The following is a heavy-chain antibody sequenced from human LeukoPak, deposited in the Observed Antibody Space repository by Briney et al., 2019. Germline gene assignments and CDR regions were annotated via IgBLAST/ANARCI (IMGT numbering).Heavy chain of an antibody. CDR1: GYTFTDYY. CDR2: INPNSGGT. J-gene: IGHJ5*02. V-gene: IGHV1-2*06. D-gene: IGHD3-22*01. Sequence: ASVKVSCKASGYTFTDYYMHWVRQAPGQGLEWMGRINPNSGGTNYAQKFQGRVTMTRDTSISTAYMELSRLRSDDTAVYCCARDDSSGYYSGPWGQGTLVTVSS. CDR3: ARDDSSGYYSGP.